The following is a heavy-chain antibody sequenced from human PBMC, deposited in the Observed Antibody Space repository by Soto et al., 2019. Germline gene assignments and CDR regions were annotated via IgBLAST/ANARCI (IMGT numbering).Heavy chain of an antibody. J-gene: IGHJ6*04. Sequence: GGSLRLSCAASGFTFSSYWMHWVRQAPGKGLVWVSRINSDGSSTSYADAVKGRFTISRDNAKNTLYLQMNSLRAEDTAVYYCARDRRVLRYFDWLPSGLPMDVWGKGSTVTVSS. D-gene: IGHD3-9*01. CDR3: ARDRRVLRYFDWLPSGLPMDV. CDR1: GFTFSSYW. CDR2: INSDGSST. V-gene: IGHV3-74*01.